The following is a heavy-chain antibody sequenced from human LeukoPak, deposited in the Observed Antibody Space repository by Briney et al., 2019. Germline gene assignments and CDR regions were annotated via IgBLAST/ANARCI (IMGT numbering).Heavy chain of an antibody. CDR3: ARHGSTSFDY. V-gene: IGHV4-59*08. CDR1: GGSISGYY. J-gene: IGHJ4*02. Sequence: SETLSLTCTVSGGSISGYYWSWIRLLPGKGLEWIGYIYYSGSTDYNPSLKSRVTISVDTSKNQFSLKLSSVTAADTAVYYCARHGSTSFDYWGQGTLVTVSS. D-gene: IGHD1-26*01. CDR2: IYYSGST.